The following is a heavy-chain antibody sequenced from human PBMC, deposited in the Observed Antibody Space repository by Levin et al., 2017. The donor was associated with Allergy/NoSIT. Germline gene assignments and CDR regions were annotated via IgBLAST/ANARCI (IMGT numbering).Heavy chain of an antibody. D-gene: IGHD6-19*01. V-gene: IGHV3-23*01. CDR1: GFTFSTYA. CDR2: ITVSGANT. J-gene: IGHJ4*02. Sequence: ETLSLTCAASGFTFSTYAMSWVRQAPGKGLEWVSSITVSGANTYSADSVKGRFTISRDNSKNTLYLQMNSLRAEDTALYYCAKSAPGMAVAGPDYWGQGTLVAVSS. CDR3: AKSAPGMAVAGPDY.